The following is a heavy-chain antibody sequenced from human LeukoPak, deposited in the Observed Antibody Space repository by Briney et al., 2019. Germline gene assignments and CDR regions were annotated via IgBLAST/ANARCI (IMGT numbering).Heavy chain of an antibody. CDR1: RFTFSSYS. J-gene: IGHJ4*02. CDR3: ARRIRDGVDY. CDR2: ISGSGGST. V-gene: IGHV3-21*01. Sequence: SGGSLRLSCAASRFTFSSYSMNWVRQAPGKGLEWVSAISGSGGSTYYADSVKGRFTISRDNAKNSLYLQMNSLRAEDTAVYYCARRIRDGVDYWGQGTLVTVSS. D-gene: IGHD5-24*01.